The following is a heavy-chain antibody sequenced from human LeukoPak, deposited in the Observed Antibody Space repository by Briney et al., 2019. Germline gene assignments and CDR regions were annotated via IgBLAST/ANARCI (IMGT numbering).Heavy chain of an antibody. J-gene: IGHJ5*02. CDR1: GGSISSGGYS. D-gene: IGHD3-16*01. CDR2: IYHSGST. V-gene: IGHV4-30-2*02. CDR3: GKLRLVYVRGRLGGDWFDP. Sequence: PSETLSLTCAVSGGSISSGGYSWSCIRQPPGKGLNWIGYIYHSGSTYNNTCLKRRVPISENRSKKQLSWKLGAVTAADTSVNSCGKLRLVYVRGRLGGDWFDPWGQGTLVTVSS.